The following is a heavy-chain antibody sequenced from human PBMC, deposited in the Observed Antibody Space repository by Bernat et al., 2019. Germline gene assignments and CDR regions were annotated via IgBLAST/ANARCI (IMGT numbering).Heavy chain of an antibody. CDR1: GGTFSSYT. J-gene: IGHJ6*02. CDR2: IIPILGIA. D-gene: IGHD4-17*01. Sequence: QVQLVQSGAEVKKPGSSVKVSCTASGGTFSSYTISWVRQAPGQGLEWMGRIIPILGIANYAQKFQGRVTITADKSTSTAYMELSSLRSEDTAVYYCACPRGDYYYGMDVWGQGTTVTVSS. V-gene: IGHV1-69*02. CDR3: ACPRGDYYYGMDV.